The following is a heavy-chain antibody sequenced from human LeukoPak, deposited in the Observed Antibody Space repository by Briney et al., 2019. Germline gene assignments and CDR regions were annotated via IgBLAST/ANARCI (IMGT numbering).Heavy chain of an antibody. V-gene: IGHV3-23*01. CDR1: GFTFSSYG. J-gene: IGHJ4*02. D-gene: IGHD3-22*01. CDR3: AREGTYYYDSSGSHFDY. CDR2: ISGSGGST. Sequence: GGSLRLSCAASGFTFSSYGMSWVRQAPGKGLEWVSGISGSGGSTYYADSVKGRFTISRDNAKNSLYLQMNSLRAEDTAVYYCAREGTYYYDSSGSHFDYWGQGTLVTVSS.